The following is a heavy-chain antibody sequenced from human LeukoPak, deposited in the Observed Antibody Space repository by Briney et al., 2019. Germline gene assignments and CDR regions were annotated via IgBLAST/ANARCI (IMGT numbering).Heavy chain of an antibody. Sequence: PSETLSLTCTASGGSISSDHWNWIRQPPGKGLEWIGCIFYSGRTYYNPSLKSRVTISVDMSKSQFSLRLTSVTAADTAVYYCARKNDFEIWGQGTLVTVSS. V-gene: IGHV4-59*01. CDR1: GGSISSDH. J-gene: IGHJ3*02. D-gene: IGHD2/OR15-2a*01. CDR3: ARKNDFEI. CDR2: IFYSGRT.